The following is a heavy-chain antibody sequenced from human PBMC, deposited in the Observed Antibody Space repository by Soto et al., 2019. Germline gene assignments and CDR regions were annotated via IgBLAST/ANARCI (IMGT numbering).Heavy chain of an antibody. CDR2: ISYRGST. V-gene: IGHV4-59*01. D-gene: IGHD3-22*01. Sequence: SETLSLTCTVSAGSITTSYWSWIRQPLGKALEWIGYISYRGSTNYNPSLTSRLTISIDTSKSQISLKLTSMTTADTAVYYCASSGIVGREVNTWFDPWGQGTLVTVSS. J-gene: IGHJ5*02. CDR1: AGSITTSY. CDR3: ASSGIVGREVNTWFDP.